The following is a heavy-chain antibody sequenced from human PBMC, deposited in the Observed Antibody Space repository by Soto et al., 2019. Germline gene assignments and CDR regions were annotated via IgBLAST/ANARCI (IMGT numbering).Heavy chain of an antibody. D-gene: IGHD2-2*01. V-gene: IGHV1-69*13. CDR3: ARADCSSTSCYGGSYYYYYGMNV. CDR1: GGTFSSYA. CDR2: IIPIFGTA. J-gene: IGHJ6*02. Sequence: AASVKVSCKASGGTFSSYAISWVRQAPGQGLEWMGGIIPIFGTANYAQKFQGRVTITADESTSTAYMELSSLRSEDTAVYYCARADCSSTSCYGGSYYYYYGMNVWGQGTTVTVSS.